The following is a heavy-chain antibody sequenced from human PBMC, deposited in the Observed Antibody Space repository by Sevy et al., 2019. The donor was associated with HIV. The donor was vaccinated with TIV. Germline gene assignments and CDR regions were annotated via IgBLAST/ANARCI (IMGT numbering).Heavy chain of an antibody. CDR3: ARVTAYCSGGSCYSTMGADV. CDR1: GFTFSSYS. CDR2: ISGSSNYI. Sequence: GGSLRLSCAASGFTFSSYSMIWVRRAPRKGLEWVSSISGSSNYIYYPDSVKGRFTISRDNAKNSLYLQMNSLRAEDTAVYYCARVTAYCSGGSCYSTMGADVWGQGTTVTVSS. V-gene: IGHV3-21*01. D-gene: IGHD2-15*01. J-gene: IGHJ6*02.